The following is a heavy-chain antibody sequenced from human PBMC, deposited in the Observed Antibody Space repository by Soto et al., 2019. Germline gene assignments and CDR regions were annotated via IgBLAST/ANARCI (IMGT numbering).Heavy chain of an antibody. J-gene: IGHJ1*01. CDR2: IYFRGTT. CDR1: GGSMNTFY. CDR3: ARSSGYATPLDQ. D-gene: IGHD3-22*01. V-gene: IGHV4-59*01. Sequence: PPETLSLTSTVYGGSMNTFYWSCVRQSPGKGLEWIGYIYFRGTTHYHPSLQSRVSISIDTSQNQFSRKLNSMTTADTAVYDCARSSGYATPLDQWCPGTLVTVSS.